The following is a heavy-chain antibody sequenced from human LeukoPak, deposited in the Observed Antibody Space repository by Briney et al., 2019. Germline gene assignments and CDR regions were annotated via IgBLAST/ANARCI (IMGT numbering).Heavy chain of an antibody. J-gene: IGHJ4*02. D-gene: IGHD3-22*01. Sequence: PGGSLRLSCAASGFTFSRYAMSWVRQAPGKGLEWVSAIGGSGGSTYYADSVKGRFTISRDNSKNTLYLQMNSLRAEDTAVYYCAKSSTAYYYDSIGYKIAGDYRGQGTLVTVSS. V-gene: IGHV3-23*01. CDR2: IGGSGGST. CDR3: AKSSTAYYYDSIGYKIAGDY. CDR1: GFTFSRYA.